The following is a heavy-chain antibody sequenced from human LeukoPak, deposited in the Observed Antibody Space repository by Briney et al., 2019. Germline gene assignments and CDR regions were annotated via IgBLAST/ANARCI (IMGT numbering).Heavy chain of an antibody. Sequence: QPGGSLRLSCAASGFIFSTYMMHWVRQAPGKGLVWVSHTNSDGSSIRYAYSVKGRFTISRDNAKNTLYLQMSSLRAEDTAVYFCARDWSGSLDYWGQGTVVTVSS. V-gene: IGHV3-74*01. D-gene: IGHD1-26*01. CDR2: TNSDGSSI. CDR1: GFIFSTYM. J-gene: IGHJ4*02. CDR3: ARDWSGSLDY.